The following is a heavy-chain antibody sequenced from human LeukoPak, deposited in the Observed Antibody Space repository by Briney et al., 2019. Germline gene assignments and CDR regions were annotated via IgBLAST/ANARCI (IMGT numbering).Heavy chain of an antibody. CDR1: GFTFSSYA. V-gene: IGHV3-23*01. D-gene: IGHD5-24*01. J-gene: IGHJ4*02. Sequence: GGSLRLSCAASGFTFSSYAMSWVRQAPGKGLEWVSAISSIGDSTYYIDSVKGRFTVSRDNSKNTLYLQMNSLRVEDTAVYYCAEGGYNQDFDYWGQGTLVTVSS. CDR3: AEGGYNQDFDY. CDR2: ISSIGDST.